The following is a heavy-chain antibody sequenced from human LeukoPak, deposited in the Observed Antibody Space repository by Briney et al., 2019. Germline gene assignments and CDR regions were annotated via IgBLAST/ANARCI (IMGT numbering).Heavy chain of an antibody. Sequence: GASLRLSCAASGFTFSSYAMSWVRQAPGKGLEWVSAMSGSGGSTYYADSVKGRFTISRDNSKNTLYLQMNSLRAEDTAVYYCAKDLDCSSTSCYPEYWGQGTLVTVSS. CDR2: MSGSGGST. J-gene: IGHJ4*02. V-gene: IGHV3-23*01. CDR1: GFTFSSYA. D-gene: IGHD2-2*01. CDR3: AKDLDCSSTSCYPEY.